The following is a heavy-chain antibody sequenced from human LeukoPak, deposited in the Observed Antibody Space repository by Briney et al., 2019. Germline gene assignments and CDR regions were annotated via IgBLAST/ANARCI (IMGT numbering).Heavy chain of an antibody. CDR3: ASVGKPYYYYGLDV. J-gene: IGHJ6*02. V-gene: IGHV3-66*01. CDR2: IYSGGST. Sequence: GGSLRLSCAASGFTVTNNQMTWVRQAPGKGLEWVSVIYSGGSTYYADSVKGRFTISRDNSKNTLFLQMNSLRAEDTAVYYCASVGKPYYYYGLDVWGQGTTVTVSS. CDR1: GFTVTNNQ. D-gene: IGHD4-23*01.